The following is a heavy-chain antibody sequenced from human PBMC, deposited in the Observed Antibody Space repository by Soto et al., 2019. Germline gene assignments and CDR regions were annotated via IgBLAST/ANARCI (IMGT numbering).Heavy chain of an antibody. CDR2: IDPSDSYT. Sequence: GESLKISCKVSGYSFTSYWISWVRQMPGKGLEWMGRIDPSDSYTNYSPSFQGHVTISADKSISTAYLQWSSLKAPDTAMYYCARLAMATRRGYYGMDVWGQGTTVTVSS. D-gene: IGHD5-12*01. J-gene: IGHJ6*02. CDR1: GYSFTSYW. V-gene: IGHV5-10-1*01. CDR3: ARLAMATRRGYYGMDV.